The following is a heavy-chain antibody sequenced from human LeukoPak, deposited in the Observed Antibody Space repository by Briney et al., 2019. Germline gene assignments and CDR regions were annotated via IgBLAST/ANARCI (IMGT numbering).Heavy chain of an antibody. D-gene: IGHD2-15*01. V-gene: IGHV3-23*01. J-gene: IGHJ4*02. Sequence: GGSLRLSCAASGFTSSNYAMNWVRQAPGKGLEWVSAISGSGADTYYADSVKGRFTISRDNSKNTLYLQMNSLRAEDTAVYFCAKELRRSPTYYFDYWGQGTLVTVSS. CDR1: GFTSSNYA. CDR3: AKELRRSPTYYFDY. CDR2: ISGSGADT.